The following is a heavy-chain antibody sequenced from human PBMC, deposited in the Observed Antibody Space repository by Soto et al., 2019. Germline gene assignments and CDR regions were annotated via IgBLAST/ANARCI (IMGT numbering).Heavy chain of an antibody. CDR2: IYYSGST. Sequence: QVQLQESGPGLVKPSETLSLTCTVSGGSISSYYWSWIRQPPGKGLEWIGYIYYSGSTNYNPSLKSRVTISVDTSKNQFSRKLSSVPAADTAVYYCARRYGVAFDIWGQGTMVTVSS. V-gene: IGHV4-59*08. D-gene: IGHD3-10*01. CDR3: ARRYGVAFDI. CDR1: GGSISSYY. J-gene: IGHJ3*02.